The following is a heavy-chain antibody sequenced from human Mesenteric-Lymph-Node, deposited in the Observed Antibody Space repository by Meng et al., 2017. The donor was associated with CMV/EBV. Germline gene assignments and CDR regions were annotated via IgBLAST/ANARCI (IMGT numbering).Heavy chain of an antibody. D-gene: IGHD2-2*01. Sequence: GGSLRLSCAASGFTFSSYNMNWVRQAPGKGLEWVSAIDSSSSYIYYADSVKGRFTISRDNVKNSLYLQMNTLRAEDTAVYYCVRADPTKKSSSTSCLDYWGQGTLVTVSS. V-gene: IGHV3-21*01. CDR2: IDSSSSYI. CDR3: VRADPTKKSSSTSCLDY. J-gene: IGHJ4*02. CDR1: GFTFSSYN.